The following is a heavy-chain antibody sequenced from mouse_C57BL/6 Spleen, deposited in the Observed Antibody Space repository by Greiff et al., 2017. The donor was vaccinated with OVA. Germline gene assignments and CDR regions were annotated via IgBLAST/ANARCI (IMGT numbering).Heavy chain of an antibody. J-gene: IGHJ2*01. CDR1: GYTFTSYW. D-gene: IGHD2-1*01. Sequence: VQLQQSGAELVRPGSSVKLSCKASGYTFTSYWMHWVKQRPIQGLEWIGNIDPSDSETHYNQKFKDKATLTVDKSSSTAYMQLSSRTSEDSAGYYCARFGNYIIDYWGQGTTLTVSS. CDR3: ARFGNYIIDY. V-gene: IGHV1-52*01. CDR2: IDPSDSET.